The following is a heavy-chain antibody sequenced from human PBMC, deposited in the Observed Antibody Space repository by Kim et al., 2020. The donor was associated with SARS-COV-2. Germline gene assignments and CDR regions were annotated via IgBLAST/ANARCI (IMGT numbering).Heavy chain of an antibody. J-gene: IGHJ4*02. D-gene: IGHD4-17*01. CDR3: ASTLLTTVTTY. CDR2: YI. Sequence: YIYYADSVKGRFTISRDNAKNSLYLQTNSLRAEDTAVYYCASTLLTTVTTYWGQGTLVTVSS. V-gene: IGHV3-21*01.